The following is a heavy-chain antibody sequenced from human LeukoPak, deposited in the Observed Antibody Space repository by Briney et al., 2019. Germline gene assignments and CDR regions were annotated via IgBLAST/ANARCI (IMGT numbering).Heavy chain of an antibody. CDR3: ARGTHTPYSSSAGGDYYFDY. D-gene: IGHD6-6*01. V-gene: IGHV4-4*07. J-gene: IGHJ4*02. CDR2: LYNSGST. Sequence: SETLSLTCTVSGGSISSYYWSWIRQPAGKGLEWIGRLYNSGSTNYNPSLKSRVTMSVDTSKNQFSLKLSSVTAADTAVYYCARGTHTPYSSSAGGDYYFDYWGQETLVTVSS. CDR1: GGSISSYY.